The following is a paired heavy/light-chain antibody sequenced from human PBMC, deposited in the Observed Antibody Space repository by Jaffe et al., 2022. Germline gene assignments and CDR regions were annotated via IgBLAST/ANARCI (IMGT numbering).Heavy chain of an antibody. Sequence: QVQLVQSGAEVKKPGSSVKVSCKASGGTFSRYTISWVRQAPGQGLEWMGGVIPLFGTAHYAQNFQDRLTITTDKSTRTTYMELSGLRSEDTAVYYCAGNVNTTILYYMAVWGRGTTVTVSS. CDR1: GGTFSRYT. CDR2: VIPLFGTA. CDR3: AGNVNTTILYYMAV. V-gene: IGHV1-69*05. D-gene: IGHD1-1*01. J-gene: IGHJ6*03.
Light chain of an antibody. CDR1: SSNIGNNY. CDR2: DND. V-gene: IGLV1-51*01. CDR3: GTWDPTLTTGRVV. Sequence: QSVLTQPPSVSAAPGQKVTISCSGSSSNIGNNYVSWYQQLPGTGPKLLIYDNDKRPSGIPDRFSGSKSGSSATLGISGLQTGDEADYYCGTWDPTLTTGRVVFGGGTKLTVL. J-gene: IGLJ2*01.